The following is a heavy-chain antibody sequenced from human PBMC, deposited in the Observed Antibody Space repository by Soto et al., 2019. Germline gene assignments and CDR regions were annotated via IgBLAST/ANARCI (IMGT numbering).Heavy chain of an antibody. V-gene: IGHV4-30-4*01. CDR1: GGSISSGDYY. J-gene: IGHJ3*02. CDR2: IYYSGST. D-gene: IGHD3-22*01. CDR3: AGDPGLVVIQAFDS. Sequence: PSETLSLTCTVSGGSISSGDYYWSWIRQPPGKGLEWIGYIYYSGSTYYNPSLKSRVTISVDTSKNQFSRELIAVTAADTAVYYCAGDPGLVVIQAFDSWGQETKVTVSS.